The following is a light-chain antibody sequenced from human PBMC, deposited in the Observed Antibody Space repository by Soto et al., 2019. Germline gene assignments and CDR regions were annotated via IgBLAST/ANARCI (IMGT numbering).Light chain of an antibody. J-gene: IGKJ1*01. CDR1: QSVSSNY. CDR3: QHYGRSPPSWT. V-gene: IGKV3-20*01. Sequence: EIVLTQSPGTLSLSPGERATLSCRASQSVSSNYLAWYQQKPGQPPRLLISDASSRATGIPDRFSGSGSGTDFTLTISGLEPEDSAVYYCQHYGRSPPSWTFGQGTKVEIK. CDR2: DAS.